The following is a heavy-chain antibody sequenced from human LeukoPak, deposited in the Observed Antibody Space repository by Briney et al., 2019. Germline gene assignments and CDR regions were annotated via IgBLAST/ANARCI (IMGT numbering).Heavy chain of an antibody. CDR1: GGSISTSSYY. D-gene: IGHD3-16*02. CDR3: VTSVTVTFTPPAY. Sequence: SETLSLTCNVSGGSISTSSYYWGWIRQSPVKGLEWIGNLGFSGRTNYNPSLKSRVTLSIDTSQTQFSLRLTSVTAADTAVYYCVTSVTVTFTPPAYWGRGALVTVSS. J-gene: IGHJ4*02. CDR2: LGFSGRT. V-gene: IGHV4-39*07.